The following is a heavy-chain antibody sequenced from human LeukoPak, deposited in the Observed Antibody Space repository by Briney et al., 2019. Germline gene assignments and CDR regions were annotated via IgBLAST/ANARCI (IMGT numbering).Heavy chain of an antibody. CDR1: GGSISSSSYY. D-gene: IGHD3-22*01. CDR2: IYYSGST. V-gene: IGHV4-39*07. Sequence: SETLSLTCTVSGGSISSSSYYWGWIRQPPGKGLEWIGSIYYSGSTYYNPSLKSRVTISVDTSKNQFSLKLSSVTAADTAVYYCAGYDSGGLDAFDIWGQGTMVTVSS. CDR3: AGYDSGGLDAFDI. J-gene: IGHJ3*02.